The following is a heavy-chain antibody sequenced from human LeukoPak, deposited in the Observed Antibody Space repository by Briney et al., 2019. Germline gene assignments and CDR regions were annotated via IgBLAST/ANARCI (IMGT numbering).Heavy chain of an antibody. CDR2: LSGSGYNT. CDR3: AKDPYGTRYFDY. Sequence: GGPLRLSCAASGFTFSSHALSWVRQAPGKGLEWVSSLSGSGYNTYYADSVKGRFTISRDNSKNTVYLQMNSLRAEDTAVYYCAKDPYGTRYFDYWGQGTLVTVS. V-gene: IGHV3-23*01. J-gene: IGHJ4*02. CDR1: GFTFSSHA. D-gene: IGHD2-2*01.